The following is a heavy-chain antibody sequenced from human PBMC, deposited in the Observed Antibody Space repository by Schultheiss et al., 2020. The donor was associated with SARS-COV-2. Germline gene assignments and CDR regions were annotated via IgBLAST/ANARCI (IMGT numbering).Heavy chain of an antibody. V-gene: IGHV3-30*07. J-gene: IGHJ4*02. CDR2: ISYDGRNK. D-gene: IGHD3-22*01. CDR1: GFTFSSYA. Sequence: GGSLRLSCAAFGFTFSSYAMHWVRQAPGKGLEWVALISYDGRNKYCADSVKGRFTTSRDNSKNMLYLQMNSLRADDTAVYYCARETYYYDTSGYYPYYFDYWGQGTLVTVSS. CDR3: ARETYYYDTSGYYPYYFDY.